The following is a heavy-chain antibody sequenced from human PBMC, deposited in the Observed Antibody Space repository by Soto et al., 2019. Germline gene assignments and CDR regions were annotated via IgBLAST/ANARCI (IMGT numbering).Heavy chain of an antibody. J-gene: IGHJ4*02. CDR1: GGSIISYY. V-gene: IGHV4-59*01. D-gene: IGHD2-2*01. Sequence: SETLSLTCTVSGGSIISYYWSWILQPPWKGLEWIGYMYYSGSTNYNPSLKSRVTISADTSKKQFSLKLSSVTAADTAVYYCARGYCTSTTCYSRTYDSWGQGTLVTVSS. CDR2: MYYSGST. CDR3: ARGYCTSTTCYSRTYDS.